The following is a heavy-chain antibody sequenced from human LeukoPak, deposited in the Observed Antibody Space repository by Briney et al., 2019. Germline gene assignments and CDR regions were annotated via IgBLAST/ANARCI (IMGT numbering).Heavy chain of an antibody. V-gene: IGHV4-59*01. CDR3: ARDGYYYDSSGYYASGVYYGTDV. CDR2: IYYSGST. D-gene: IGHD3-22*01. Sequence: SETLSLTCTVSGGSISSYYWSWIRQPPGKGLEWIGYIYYSGSTNYNPSLKSRVTISVDTSKNQFSLKLSSVTAADTAVYYCARDGYYYDSSGYYASGVYYGTDVWGQGTTVTVSS. J-gene: IGHJ6*02. CDR1: GGSISSYY.